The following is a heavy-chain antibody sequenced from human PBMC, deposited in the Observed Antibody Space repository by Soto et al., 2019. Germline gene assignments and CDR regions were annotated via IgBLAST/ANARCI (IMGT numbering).Heavy chain of an antibody. CDR1: GFSLRGYS. J-gene: IGHJ4*02. D-gene: IGHD4-17*01. CDR3: ARGAGYGDYGDY. Sequence: EVQLVESGGGLVQPGGSLRLSCAASGFSLRGYSMSWVRQAPGKGLEWVSYISGTGSSIYADSVKGRFTISRDNATNSVYLQMNSLGDDDTAVYYCARGAGYGDYGDYWGQGTLVTVSS. V-gene: IGHV3-48*02. CDR2: ISGTGSSI.